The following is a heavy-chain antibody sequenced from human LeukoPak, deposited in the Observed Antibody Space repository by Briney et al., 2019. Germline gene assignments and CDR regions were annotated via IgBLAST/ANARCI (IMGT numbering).Heavy chain of an antibody. CDR1: GDSISSYY. V-gene: IGHV4-59*12. D-gene: IGHD2-2*02. Sequence: SETLSLTCTVSGDSISSYYWSWIRQPPGKGLEWIGYIYYSGSTYYNPSLKSRVTISVDRSKNQFSLKLSSVTAADTAVYYCARDGASSTSCYSAYCYYYMDVWGKGTTVTVSS. CDR2: IYYSGST. CDR3: ARDGASSTSCYSAYCYYYMDV. J-gene: IGHJ6*03.